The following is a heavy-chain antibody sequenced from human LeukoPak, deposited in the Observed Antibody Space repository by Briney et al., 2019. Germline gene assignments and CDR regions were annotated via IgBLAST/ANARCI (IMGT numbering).Heavy chain of an antibody. CDR1: GGSIRSGSHY. CDR3: AKRDDSGGNLVDL. V-gene: IGHV4-39*02. CDR2: IYYSGST. D-gene: IGHD3-22*01. J-gene: IGHJ4*02. Sequence: PPETLSLTCTVSGGSIRSGSHYWAWIRQPPGKGLEWIGSIYYSGSTYYNPSLENRVTISIDTSKNHFSLKLSSLSAADTSVYYCAKRDDSGGNLVDLWGQGTLVTVS.